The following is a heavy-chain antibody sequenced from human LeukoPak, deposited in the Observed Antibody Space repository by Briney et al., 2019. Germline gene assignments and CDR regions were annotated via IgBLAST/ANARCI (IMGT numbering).Heavy chain of an antibody. V-gene: IGHV1-2*02. CDR3: ARENINYYGSGSYLY. J-gene: IGHJ4*02. CDR1: GYPFSGYY. D-gene: IGHD3-10*01. CDR2: INPDNGAT. Sequence: ASVKVSCKASGYPFSGYYIHWVRQGPGQGLEWLGWINPDNGATKYARRFEGRVTLTRDTSVATVHMELSRLTSDDSAVYYCARENINYYGSGSYLYWGQGSQVTVSS.